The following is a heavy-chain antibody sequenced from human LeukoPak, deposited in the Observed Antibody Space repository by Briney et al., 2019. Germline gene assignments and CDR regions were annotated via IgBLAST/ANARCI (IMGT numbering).Heavy chain of an antibody. J-gene: IGHJ3*02. Sequence: GGSLRLSCEASGFTFSSYSINWVRQAPGKGLEWVSSISSTSTYIYYADSVKGRFTISRDNAKKSLYLQMNSLRAEDTAVYYCARDGVSGGDAFDIWGRGTMVTVSS. D-gene: IGHD3-16*01. V-gene: IGHV3-21*01. CDR3: ARDGVSGGDAFDI. CDR2: ISSTSTYI. CDR1: GFTFSSYS.